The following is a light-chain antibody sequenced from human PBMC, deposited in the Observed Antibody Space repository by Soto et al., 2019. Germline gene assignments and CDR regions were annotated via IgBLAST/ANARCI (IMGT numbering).Light chain of an antibody. CDR1: QSVSYN. V-gene: IGKV3D-15*01. J-gene: IGKJ1*01. CDR3: QHYNVYPWT. Sequence: ETVMTKSPATLSVSPGDRATLSCSASQSVSYNLAWYQQKPGQAPRLLIYDASTRATGIPARFSGSASGTEFTLTISSLLSEDFAVYYCQHYNVYPWTFGQGTKVDIK. CDR2: DAS.